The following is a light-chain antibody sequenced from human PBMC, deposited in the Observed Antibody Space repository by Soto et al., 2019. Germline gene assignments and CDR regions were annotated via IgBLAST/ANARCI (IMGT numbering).Light chain of an antibody. CDR3: SSYARSNRVL. V-gene: IGLV2-8*01. CDR2: EVS. CDR1: GSDLGANNF. J-gene: IGLJ2*01. Sequence: QSALTQPPSASGSPGQSVTISCTGTGSDLGANNFVSWYQQHPGKAPKLLIYEVSKWPSGVPDRFSGSKSGNTASLTVSGVQADDEPVYYCSSYARSNRVLFGGGTQLTVL.